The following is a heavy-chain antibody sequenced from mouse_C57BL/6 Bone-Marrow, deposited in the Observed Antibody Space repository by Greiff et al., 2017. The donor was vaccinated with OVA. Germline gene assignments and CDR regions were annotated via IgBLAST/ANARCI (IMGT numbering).Heavy chain of an antibody. J-gene: IGHJ3*01. CDR3: ARDGYLFAY. D-gene: IGHD2-3*01. CDR1: GFTFSSYA. V-gene: IGHV5-4*01. Sequence: EVKVVESGGGLVKPGGSLKLSCAASGFTFSSYAMSWVRQTPEKRLEWVATISDGGSYTYYPGNVKGRFTISRDNAKNNLYLQMSHLKSEDTAMYYCARDGYLFAYWGQGTLVTVSA. CDR2: ISDGGSYT.